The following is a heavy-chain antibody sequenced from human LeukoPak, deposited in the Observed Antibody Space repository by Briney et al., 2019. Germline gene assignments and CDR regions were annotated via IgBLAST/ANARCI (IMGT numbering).Heavy chain of an antibody. Sequence: SQTLSLTCTVSGGSISSGGYYWSWIRQHPGKGLEWIGYIYYSGGTYYNPSLKSRVTISVDTSKNQFSLKLSSVTAADTAVYYCARAQFDIVVVPASALYGMDVWGQGTTVTVSS. J-gene: IGHJ6*02. CDR1: GGSISSGGYY. CDR3: ARAQFDIVVVPASALYGMDV. CDR2: IYYSGGT. D-gene: IGHD2-2*01. V-gene: IGHV4-31*03.